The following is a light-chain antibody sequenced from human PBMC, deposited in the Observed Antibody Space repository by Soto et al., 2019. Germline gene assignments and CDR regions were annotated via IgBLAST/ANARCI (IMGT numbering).Light chain of an antibody. CDR3: QQYDSSPLT. V-gene: IGKV3-20*01. J-gene: IGKJ4*01. Sequence: EIVLTQSPDTLSLSKGERATLSCRASQSVDSNYLAWYQQKPGQAPRVLIYDASIRATGIPDRFSGSGSGTDFTLTISRLEPEDSAVYYCQQYDSSPLTFGGGTKVDIK. CDR1: QSVDSNY. CDR2: DAS.